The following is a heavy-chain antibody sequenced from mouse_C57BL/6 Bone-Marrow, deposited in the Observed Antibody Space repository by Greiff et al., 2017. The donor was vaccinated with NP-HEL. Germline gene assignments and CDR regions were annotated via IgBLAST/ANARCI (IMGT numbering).Heavy chain of an antibody. CDR3: ARGHSSWFAY. Sequence: EVNVVESGGDLVKPGGSLKLSCAASGFTFSSYGMSWVRQTPDKRLEWVATISSGGSYTYYPDSVKGRFTISRDNAKNTLYLQMSSLKSEDTAMYYCARGHSSWFAYWGQGTLVTVSA. D-gene: IGHD2-12*01. CDR2: ISSGGSYT. CDR1: GFTFSSYG. J-gene: IGHJ3*01. V-gene: IGHV5-6*01.